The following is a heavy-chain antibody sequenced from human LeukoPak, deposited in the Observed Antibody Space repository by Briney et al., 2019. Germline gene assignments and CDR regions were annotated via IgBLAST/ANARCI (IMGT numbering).Heavy chain of an antibody. CDR2: ISSSSSYI. D-gene: IGHD1-26*01. Sequence: PGGSLRPSCAASGFTFSSYEMNWVRQAPGKGLEWVSSISSSSSYIYYADSVKGRFTISRDNAKNSLYLQMNSLRAEDTAVYYCARGVGAKGSATDYWGQGTLVTVSS. J-gene: IGHJ4*02. V-gene: IGHV3-21*01. CDR3: ARGVGAKGSATDY. CDR1: GFTFSSYE.